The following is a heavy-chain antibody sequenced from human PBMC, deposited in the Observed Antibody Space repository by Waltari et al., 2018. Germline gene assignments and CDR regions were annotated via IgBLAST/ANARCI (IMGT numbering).Heavy chain of an antibody. J-gene: IGHJ6*03. D-gene: IGHD3-22*01. V-gene: IGHV3-74*01. CDR1: GFTFSRYW. CDR2: INRDGSGT. CDR3: AREPSPDSSGYFYYYMDV. Sequence: EVQLVESGGGLVQPGGSLRLSCAASGFTFSRYWMHWVRQVPGKGLGWVSRINRDGSGTIYADSVKGRFTISRDNAKNTLYLQLNSLRVEDTAVYYCAREPSPDSSGYFYYYMDVWGKGTTVTVSS.